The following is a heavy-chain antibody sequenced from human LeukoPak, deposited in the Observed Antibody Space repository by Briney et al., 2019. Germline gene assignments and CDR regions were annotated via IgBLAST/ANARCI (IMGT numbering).Heavy chain of an antibody. CDR1: GFTFSSYG. Sequence: GGSLRLSCAASGFTFSSYGMHWVRQAPGKGLEWVAVISYDGSNKYYADSVKGRFTISRDNSKNTLYLQMNSLRAEDTAVYYCAKDSSSWYWYFDLWGRGTLVTVSS. D-gene: IGHD6-13*01. CDR3: AKDSSSWYWYFDL. CDR2: ISYDGSNK. J-gene: IGHJ2*01. V-gene: IGHV3-30*18.